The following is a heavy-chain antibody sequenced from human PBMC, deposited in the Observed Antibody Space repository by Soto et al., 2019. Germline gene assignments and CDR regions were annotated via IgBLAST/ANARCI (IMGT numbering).Heavy chain of an antibody. Sequence: VHLVESGGGVVQPGRSLRLSCAASGSTFSYYGMNWVRQAPGKGPEWVAVIWYDGSIKYYAESVKGRFSISRDNSKNTLYLNMNSPRTEDTAVYYCARDGGSHGLSYFDSWGQGSQVIVSS. D-gene: IGHD3-16*01. CDR1: GSTFSYYG. CDR2: IWYDGSIK. V-gene: IGHV3-33*01. CDR3: ARDGGSHGLSYFDS. J-gene: IGHJ4*02.